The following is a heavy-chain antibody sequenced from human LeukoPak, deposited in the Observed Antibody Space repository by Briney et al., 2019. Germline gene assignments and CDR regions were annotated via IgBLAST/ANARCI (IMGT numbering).Heavy chain of an antibody. Sequence: GGSLRLSCAASGFIFSSYAMSWVRQAPGKGLEWVSAISGSGSSTYYADSVKGHFTISRDHSKNTLFLQINSLRAEDTAVYYCAARHRYSSSWTFDYWGQGTLVTVSS. V-gene: IGHV3-23*01. CDR1: GFIFSSYA. CDR2: ISGSGSST. D-gene: IGHD6-13*01. J-gene: IGHJ4*02. CDR3: AARHRYSSSWTFDY.